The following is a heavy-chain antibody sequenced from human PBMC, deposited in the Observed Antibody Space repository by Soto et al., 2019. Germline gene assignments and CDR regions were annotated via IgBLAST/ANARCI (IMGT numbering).Heavy chain of an antibody. V-gene: IGHV4-34*01. Sequence: LSLTCAVYGGSFSGYYWSWIRQPPGKGLEWIGEINHSGSTNYNPSLKSRVTISVDTSKNQFSLKLSSVTAADTAVYYCARRRVLRVVAATPYWFDPWGQGTLVTVSS. CDR1: GGSFSGYY. CDR2: INHSGST. D-gene: IGHD2-15*01. J-gene: IGHJ5*02. CDR3: ARRRVLRVVAATPYWFDP.